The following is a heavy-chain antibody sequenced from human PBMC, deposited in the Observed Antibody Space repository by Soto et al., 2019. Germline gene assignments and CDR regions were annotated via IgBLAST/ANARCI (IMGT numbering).Heavy chain of an antibody. J-gene: IGHJ4*02. V-gene: IGHV3-21*01. CDR2: ISSSSSYI. CDR1: GFTFGSYA. CDR3: ARDYYDSSGYLAPLDY. Sequence: GGSLRLSCAASGFTFGSYAMNWVRQAPGKGLEWVSSISSSSSYIYYADSVKGRFTISRDNAKNSLYLQMNSLRAEDTAVYYCARDYYDSSGYLAPLDYWGQGTLVTVSS. D-gene: IGHD3-22*01.